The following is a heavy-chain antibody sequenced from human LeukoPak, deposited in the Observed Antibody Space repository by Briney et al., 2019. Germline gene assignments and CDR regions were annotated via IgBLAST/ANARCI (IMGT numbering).Heavy chain of an antibody. CDR2: IYTSGST. Sequence: SETLSLTCTVSGGSISSYYWSWIRQPAGKGLEWIGRIYTSGSTNYNPSLKSRVTMSVDTSKNQFSLKLSPVTAADTAVYYCARDYGSGSYYSPNWFDPWGQGTLVTVSS. V-gene: IGHV4-4*07. CDR1: GGSISSYY. J-gene: IGHJ5*02. CDR3: ARDYGSGSYYSPNWFDP. D-gene: IGHD3-10*01.